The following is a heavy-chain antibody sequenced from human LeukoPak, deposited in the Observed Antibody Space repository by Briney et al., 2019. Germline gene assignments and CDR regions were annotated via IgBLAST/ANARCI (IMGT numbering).Heavy chain of an antibody. V-gene: IGHV3-7*01. D-gene: IGHD3-10*01. CDR2: IKEDGSEK. CDR3: VRGWFLSVWSYHWDV. J-gene: IGHJ6*02. Sequence: GGSLRLSCAASGFSFSNYWMTWVRQAPGKGLEWVANIKEDGSEKYYVDSVKGRYTISRDDAKNSLYLEINSLRVEDTAVYYCVRGWFLSVWSYHWDVWGQGTTVTVSS. CDR1: GFSFSNYW.